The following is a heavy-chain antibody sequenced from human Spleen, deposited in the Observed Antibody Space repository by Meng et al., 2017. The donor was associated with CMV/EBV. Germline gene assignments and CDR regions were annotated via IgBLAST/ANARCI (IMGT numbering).Heavy chain of an antibody. V-gene: IGHV4-34*01. CDR1: GGSFSGYY. Sequence: GGSFSGYYWSWLRQPPGKGLEWIGEINHSGSTNYNPSLKSRVTISVDTSKNQFSLKLSSVTAADTAVYYCARQRAYSSSWYYNWFDPWGQGTLVTVSS. J-gene: IGHJ5*02. CDR2: INHSGST. D-gene: IGHD6-13*01. CDR3: ARQRAYSSSWYYNWFDP.